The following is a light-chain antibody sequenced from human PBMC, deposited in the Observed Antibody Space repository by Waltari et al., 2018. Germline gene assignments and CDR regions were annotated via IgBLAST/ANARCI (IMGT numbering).Light chain of an antibody. CDR1: SSDVGAYKY. J-gene: IGLJ1*01. CDR3: SSYTSSMTYV. V-gene: IGLV2-14*03. Sequence: QSALTQPASVSGSPGQSITISCTGTSSDVGAYKYVSWYQQHPDKAPKLIIFDVSDRPSVVSDRFAGSKSGNTASLTISGLQAEDEADYHCSSYTSSMTYVFGTATKVTVL. CDR2: DVS.